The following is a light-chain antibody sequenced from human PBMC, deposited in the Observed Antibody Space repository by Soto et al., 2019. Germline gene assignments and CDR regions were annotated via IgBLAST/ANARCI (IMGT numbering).Light chain of an antibody. CDR2: KAS. CDR3: QQYDTYPTT. J-gene: IGKJ1*01. CDR1: ESISDW. Sequence: DIPMTQSPSTLSASVGDRVTITCRASESISDWVAWYQQKPGQAPKFLIYKASILESGVPSRFSGSGSGTELTLTISSLQPDDFAIYYCQQYDTYPTTFGQGTKVEIK. V-gene: IGKV1-5*03.